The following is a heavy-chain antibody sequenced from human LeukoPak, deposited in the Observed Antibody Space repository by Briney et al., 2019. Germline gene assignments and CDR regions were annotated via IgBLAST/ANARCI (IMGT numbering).Heavy chain of an antibody. CDR3: ARDWYCNGGSRIDLFDY. Sequence: GASVKVSCKASGYAFTSYGMSWVRQAPGHGLERMGWISTHTGDTSYAQKLQGRVTMTTDTSTSTVYMELRSLRSDDTAVYYCARDWYCNGGSRIDLFDYWGQGTLVTVSS. V-gene: IGHV1-18*01. CDR1: GYAFTSYG. CDR2: ISTHTGDT. J-gene: IGHJ4*02. D-gene: IGHD2-15*01.